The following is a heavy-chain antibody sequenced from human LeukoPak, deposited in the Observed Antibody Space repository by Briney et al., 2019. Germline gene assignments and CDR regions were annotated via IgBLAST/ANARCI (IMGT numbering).Heavy chain of an antibody. CDR1: GFTFSSYA. CDR2: ISYDGSNK. Sequence: GGSLRLSCAASGFTFSSYAMHWVRQAPGKGLEWVAVISYDGSNKYYADSVKGRFTISRDNSRNTLSLQISSLRAEDTALYCCTRGVYCSGGSCSLDYWGQGTLVTVSS. V-gene: IGHV3-30-3*01. D-gene: IGHD2-15*01. J-gene: IGHJ4*02. CDR3: TRGVYCSGGSCSLDY.